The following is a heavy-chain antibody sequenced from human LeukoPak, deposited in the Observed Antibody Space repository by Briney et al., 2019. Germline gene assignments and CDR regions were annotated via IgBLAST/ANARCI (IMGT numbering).Heavy chain of an antibody. D-gene: IGHD3-16*01. CDR2: ISGSGGST. CDR3: AKDYYDYVWGRRGWFDP. J-gene: IGHJ5*02. Sequence: GGSLRLSCAASGFTFSSYAMSWVRQAPGKGLEWVSAISGSGGSTYYADSVKGRFTTSRDNSKNTLYLQMNSLRAEDTAVYYCAKDYYDYVWGRRGWFDPWGQGTLVTVSS. CDR1: GFTFSSYA. V-gene: IGHV3-23*01.